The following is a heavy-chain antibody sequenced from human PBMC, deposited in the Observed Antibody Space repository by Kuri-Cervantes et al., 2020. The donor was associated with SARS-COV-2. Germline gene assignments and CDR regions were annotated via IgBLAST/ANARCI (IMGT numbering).Heavy chain of an antibody. CDR2: IYYSGST. D-gene: IGHD2-2*01. CDR3: ARGGACSSTSCYYWFDP. J-gene: IGHJ5*02. Sequence: LRLSCAVSGYSISSSNWWGWIRQPPGKGLEWIGYIYYSGSTYYNPSLKSRVTMSVDTSKNQFSLKLSSVTAADTAVYYCARGGACSSTSCYYWFDPWGQGTLVTVSS. CDR1: GYSISSSNW. V-gene: IGHV4-28*03.